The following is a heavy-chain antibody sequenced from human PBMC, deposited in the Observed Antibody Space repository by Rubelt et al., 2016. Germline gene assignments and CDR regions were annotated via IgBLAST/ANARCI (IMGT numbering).Heavy chain of an antibody. CDR3: AKYCSGVICSRHFDY. V-gene: IGHV4-39*07. J-gene: IGHJ4*02. D-gene: IGHD2-15*01. Sequence: QLQLQESGPGLVKPSETLSLTCTVSGGSITTTSYFWGWIRQPPGKGLEWIGTISYSGNTDYNPSLKRRLPISVATSKSQFSLELSSVTAADTAVYYCAKYCSGVICSRHFDYWGQGTLVTVSS. CDR1: GGSITTTSYF. CDR2: ISYSGNT.